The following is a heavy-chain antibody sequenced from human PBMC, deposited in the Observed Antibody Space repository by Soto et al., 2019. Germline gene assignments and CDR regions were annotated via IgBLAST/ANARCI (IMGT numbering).Heavy chain of an antibody. J-gene: IGHJ4*02. CDR1: GVSISSGDFY. D-gene: IGHD4-17*01. Sequence: TSETLSLTCTVSGVSISSGDFYWGWIRQPPGKGLEWIGYIYHTGSSQYHPSLRGRVAFSMDTSKNQFSLELRSVTAADTAMYYCARDVLDTTVDYYFDCWGQGSMVTVSS. CDR2: IYHTGSS. CDR3: ARDVLDTTVDYYFDC. V-gene: IGHV4-30-4*01.